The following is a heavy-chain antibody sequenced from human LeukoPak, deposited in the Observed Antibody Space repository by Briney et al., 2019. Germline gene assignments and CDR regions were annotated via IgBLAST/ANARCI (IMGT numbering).Heavy chain of an antibody. Sequence: SETLSLTCTVSGGSISISSYCWGWIRQPPGKGLEWIGSIYYSGTIYYNPPLKSRVTISVDTSKNQFSLKLSSVTAADTAGYYCARSDDYGDPWFDPWGQGTLVTVSS. J-gene: IGHJ5*02. D-gene: IGHD4-17*01. CDR1: GGSISISSYC. V-gene: IGHV4-39*07. CDR2: IYYSGTI. CDR3: ARSDDYGDPWFDP.